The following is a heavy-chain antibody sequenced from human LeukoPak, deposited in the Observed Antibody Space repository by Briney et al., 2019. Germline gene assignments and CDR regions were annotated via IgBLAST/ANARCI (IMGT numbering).Heavy chain of an antibody. CDR3: ARTTYSSSWRPKEMDV. J-gene: IGHJ6*04. Sequence: GGSLRLSCAASGFTFSSYWMSWVRQAPGKGLEWVANIKQDGSEKYYVDSVKGRFTISRDNAKNSLYLQMNSLRAEDTAVYYCARTTYSSSWRPKEMDVWGKGTTVTVSS. CDR1: GFTFSSYW. CDR2: IKQDGSEK. V-gene: IGHV3-7*01. D-gene: IGHD6-6*01.